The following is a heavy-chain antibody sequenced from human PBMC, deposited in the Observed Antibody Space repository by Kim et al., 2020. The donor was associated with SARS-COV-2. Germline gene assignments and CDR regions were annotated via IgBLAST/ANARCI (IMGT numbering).Heavy chain of an antibody. Sequence: DSVKGRFPISMDNAKNALYLKMNSLRAEETAVYYCARGTNYYDSSGYPDYWGQGTLITVSS. D-gene: IGHD3-22*01. CDR3: ARGTNYYDSSGYPDY. V-gene: IGHV3-11*04. J-gene: IGHJ4*02.